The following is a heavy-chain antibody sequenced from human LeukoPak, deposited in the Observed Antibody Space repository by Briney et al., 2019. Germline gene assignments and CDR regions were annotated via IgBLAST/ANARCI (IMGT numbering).Heavy chain of an antibody. CDR3: AELGITMIGGV. CDR1: GFTFSNYW. V-gene: IGHV3-48*04. J-gene: IGHJ6*04. D-gene: IGHD3-10*02. Sequence: GGSLRLSCAASGFTFSNYWMNWVRQAPGKGLEWVSYISSGGSTIYYADSVKSRFTISRDNAKNSLYLQMNSLRAEDTAVYYCAELGITMIGGVWGKGTTVTISS. CDR2: ISSGGSTI.